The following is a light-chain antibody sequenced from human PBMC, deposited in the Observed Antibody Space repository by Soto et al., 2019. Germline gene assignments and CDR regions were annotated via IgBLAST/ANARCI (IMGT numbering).Light chain of an antibody. Sequence: QTVVTQEPSLTVSPGGTVILTCGSNTGPVTSDHYPYWFQQKPGQAPRILIYDSSYKHSWTPARFSGSLLGGKAALTLSGAQPEDEADYYCLLTYCLTYNGARVFGGGTKLTVL. CDR2: DSS. CDR3: LLTYCLTYNGARV. J-gene: IGLJ2*01. V-gene: IGLV7-46*01. CDR1: TGPVTSDHY.